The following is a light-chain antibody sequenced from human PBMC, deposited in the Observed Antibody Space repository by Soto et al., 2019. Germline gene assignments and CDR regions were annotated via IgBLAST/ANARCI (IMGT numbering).Light chain of an antibody. V-gene: IGLV2-8*01. CDR1: SSYVCGYNL. CDR3: SSYARGNNLV. Sequence: QSALTQPPSASGSPGQSVTISCTGTSSYVCGYNLVSWYQQHPGKAPKLMIYEVNKRPSGVPDRFSGSKPGNTASLTVSGLQAEDEGDYYCSSYARGNNLVFGGGTKLTV. J-gene: IGLJ2*01. CDR2: EVN.